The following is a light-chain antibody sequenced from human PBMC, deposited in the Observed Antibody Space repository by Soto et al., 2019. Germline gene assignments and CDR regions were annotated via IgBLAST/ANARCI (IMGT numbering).Light chain of an antibody. CDR3: SSYTTSSTYV. Sequence: QSVLTQPASVSGSPGQPITISCTGTSTDVGRYNYVSWYQQHPGKAPKLMIYDVANRPSGVSNRFSGSKFGITASLTISGLQAEDEADYYCSSYTTSSTYVFGTGTKVTVL. CDR1: STDVGRYNY. V-gene: IGLV2-14*01. J-gene: IGLJ1*01. CDR2: DVA.